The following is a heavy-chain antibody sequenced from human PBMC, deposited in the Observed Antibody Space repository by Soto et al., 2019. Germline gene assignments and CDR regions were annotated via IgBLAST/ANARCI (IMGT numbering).Heavy chain of an antibody. Sequence: GGSLRLSCAASGFTFSSYGMHWVRQAPGKGLEWVAVISYDGSNKYYADSVKGRFTISRDNSRNTLYLQMNSLRAEDTAVYYCAKDLGSGRYYKENWFDPWGQGTLVTVSS. CDR2: ISYDGSNK. CDR3: AKDLGSGRYYKENWFDP. D-gene: IGHD3-10*01. J-gene: IGHJ5*02. V-gene: IGHV3-30*18. CDR1: GFTFSSYG.